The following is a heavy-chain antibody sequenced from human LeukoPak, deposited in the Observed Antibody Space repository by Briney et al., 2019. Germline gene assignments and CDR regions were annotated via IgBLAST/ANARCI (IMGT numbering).Heavy chain of an antibody. CDR3: AKESPYAVGGTGRVYFFDY. V-gene: IGHV3-23*01. CDR1: GFTFSRYA. CDR2: ISNRDRT. D-gene: IGHD1-26*01. Sequence: GGSLRLSCAASGFTFSRYAISWVRQAPGKGLEWVSAISNRDRTYYTDSVKGRFTISRDNSKNTVHLQMNSLRAEDTAVYYCAKESPYAVGGTGRVYFFDYWGQGALVTVSS. J-gene: IGHJ4*02.